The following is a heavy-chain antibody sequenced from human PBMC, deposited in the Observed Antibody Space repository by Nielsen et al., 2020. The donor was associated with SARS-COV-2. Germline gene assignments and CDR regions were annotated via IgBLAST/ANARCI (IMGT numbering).Heavy chain of an antibody. CDR2: ISWNSGSI. J-gene: IGHJ5*02. Sequence: GGSLRLSCAASGFTFDDYAMHWVRQAPGKGLEWVSGISWNSGSIGYADSVKSRFTISRDNAKNSLYLQMNSLRAEDTAVYYCARPHSGSYFNWFDPWGQGTLVTVSS. V-gene: IGHV3-9*01. CDR3: ARPHSGSYFNWFDP. CDR1: GFTFDDYA. D-gene: IGHD1-26*01.